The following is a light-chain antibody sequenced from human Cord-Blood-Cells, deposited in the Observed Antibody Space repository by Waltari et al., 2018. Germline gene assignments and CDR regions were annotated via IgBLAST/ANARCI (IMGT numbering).Light chain of an antibody. CDR3: QQSYSTPYS. Sequence: DIQMTQPPSSLSASVGDSVTITCRASQSISSYLNLYQQKPGKAPKLLIYAASSLQSRVPSRFSGSGSVTDFTLTISSLQPEDFATYYFQQSYSTPYSFGQGTKLEIK. J-gene: IGKJ2*03. V-gene: IGKV1-39*01. CDR2: AAS. CDR1: QSISSY.